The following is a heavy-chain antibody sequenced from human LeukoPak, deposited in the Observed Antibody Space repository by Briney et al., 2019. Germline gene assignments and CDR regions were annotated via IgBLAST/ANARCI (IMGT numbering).Heavy chain of an antibody. D-gene: IGHD5-18*01. Sequence: SQTLSLTCTVSGGSISSSSYYWSWIRQPPGKGLEWIGEINHSGSTNYNPSLKSRVTISVDTSKNQFSLKLSSVTAADTTVYYCARGAKRAMVTGRPYYYGMDVWGQGTTVTVSS. J-gene: IGHJ6*02. CDR1: GGSISSSSYY. CDR3: ARGAKRAMVTGRPYYYGMDV. CDR2: INHSGST. V-gene: IGHV4-39*07.